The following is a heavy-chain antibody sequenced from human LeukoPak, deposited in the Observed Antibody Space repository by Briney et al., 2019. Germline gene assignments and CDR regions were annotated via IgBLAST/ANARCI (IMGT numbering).Heavy chain of an antibody. CDR3: AREYYGDSYIDY. CDR2: MSWISCSL. J-gene: IGHJ4*02. CDR1: GLDLDDYV. Sequence: GRSLRHSCAASGLDLDDYVMLWVRQAPGKGLGWVSGMSWISCSLVYADSVKGRFTISRDNDKNSLYLQMNCLRAEDTAVYYCAREYYGDSYIDYWGEGTLVTVSS. V-gene: IGHV3-9*01. D-gene: IGHD4-17*01.